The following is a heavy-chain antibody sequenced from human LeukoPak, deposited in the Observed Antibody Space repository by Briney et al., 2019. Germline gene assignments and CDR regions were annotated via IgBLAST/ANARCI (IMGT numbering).Heavy chain of an antibody. V-gene: IGHV3-23*01. D-gene: IGHD4-23*01. CDR1: GFIFSSYG. CDR3: AKTYGGNSEAAFDI. CDR2: ISGSGDIT. J-gene: IGHJ3*02. Sequence: GSLRLSCAASGFIFSSYGMNWVRQAPGKGLEWVSFISGSGDITHYADSVKGRFTISRDNVKNSLYLQMNSLRAEDTAVYYCAKTYGGNSEAAFDIWGQGTMVTVSS.